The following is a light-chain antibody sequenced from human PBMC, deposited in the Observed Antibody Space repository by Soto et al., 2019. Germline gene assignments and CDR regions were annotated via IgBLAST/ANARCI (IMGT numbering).Light chain of an antibody. J-gene: IGLJ2*01. Sequence: QSALTQPASLSGSPGQSITISCTGTSSDIGGYNYVSWYQQHPGKAPKLMIYEVSNRPSGISNRFSGSKSGNTASLTISGLQAEDEADYYCTSYTVTSTLVVFGGGTKLTVL. CDR2: EVS. CDR1: SSDIGGYNY. CDR3: TSYTVTSTLVV. V-gene: IGLV2-14*01.